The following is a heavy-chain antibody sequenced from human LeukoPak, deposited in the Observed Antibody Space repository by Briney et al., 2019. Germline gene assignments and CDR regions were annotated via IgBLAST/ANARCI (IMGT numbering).Heavy chain of an antibody. D-gene: IGHD3-10*01. CDR2: ISPSNGDT. CDR1: GYTFTGYY. Sequence: GASVKVSCKASGYTFTGYYLHWVRQAPGLGLEWMGWISPSNGDTSYAQKFQGRVTMTWDTSISTVYMELSGLTSDDTAVYYCTRDGWFGDLQYSHRNWFDPWGQGTLVTVSS. J-gene: IGHJ5*02. CDR3: TRDGWFGDLQYSHRNWFDP. V-gene: IGHV1-2*02.